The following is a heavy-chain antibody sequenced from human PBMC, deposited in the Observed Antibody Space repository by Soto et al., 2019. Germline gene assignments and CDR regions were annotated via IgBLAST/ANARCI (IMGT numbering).Heavy chain of an antibody. CDR3: ARVPLYRLRRLNWFDP. D-gene: IGHD4-17*01. Sequence: LSLTCAVYGGSFSGYYWSWIRQPPGKGLEWIGEINHSGSTNYNPSLKSRVTISVDTSKNQFSLKLSSVTAADTAVYYCARVPLYRLRRLNWFDPWGQGTLVTVSS. J-gene: IGHJ5*02. CDR1: GGSFSGYY. V-gene: IGHV4-34*01. CDR2: INHSGST.